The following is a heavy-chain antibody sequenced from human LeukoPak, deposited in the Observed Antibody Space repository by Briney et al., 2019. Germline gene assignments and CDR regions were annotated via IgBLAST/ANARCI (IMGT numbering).Heavy chain of an antibody. D-gene: IGHD3-10*01. Sequence: PSETLSLTCAISGGPFSGYFWSWIRQSSGKGLEWIGEIHNSGTTNYNPSLNSRVTISEDTSKNQFYLNLSSVTAADTAVYYCARRYYYNLGSFPFDFWGQGTLVTVSS. J-gene: IGHJ4*02. CDR2: IHNSGTT. V-gene: IGHV4-34*01. CDR1: GGPFSGYF. CDR3: ARRYYYNLGSFPFDF.